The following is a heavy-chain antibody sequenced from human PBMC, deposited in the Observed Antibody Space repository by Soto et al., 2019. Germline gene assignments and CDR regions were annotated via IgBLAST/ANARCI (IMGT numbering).Heavy chain of an antibody. V-gene: IGHV4-4*02. Sequence: QVQLQESGPGLVKPSGTLSLTCAASGGSFTSNNWWTWVRQPPGQGLEWIGEIYRTGSTNYNPSLKSRVTISLDKSDNQFSLKVTSRTAADAAVYYCASRDPGTSVDYWGQGTLVTVSS. CDR3: ASRDPGTSVDY. CDR2: IYRTGST. CDR1: GGSFTSNNW. D-gene: IGHD1-7*01. J-gene: IGHJ4*02.